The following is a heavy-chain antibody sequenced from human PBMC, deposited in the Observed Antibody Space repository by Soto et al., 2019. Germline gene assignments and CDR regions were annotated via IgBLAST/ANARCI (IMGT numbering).Heavy chain of an antibody. D-gene: IGHD3-10*01. CDR2: IIPIFGTA. CDR3: ARGQAHHGSGSTPGWYFDL. J-gene: IGHJ2*01. Sequence: QVQLVQSGAEVKKPGSSVKVSCKASGGTFSSYAISWVRQAPGQGLEWMGGIIPIFGTANYAQKLQGRVTTHEKEXXSXAXTELGRLRSEDTAVYYWARGQAHHGSGSTPGWYFDLWGRGTLVTVSS. V-gene: IGHV1-69*12. CDR1: GGTFSSYA.